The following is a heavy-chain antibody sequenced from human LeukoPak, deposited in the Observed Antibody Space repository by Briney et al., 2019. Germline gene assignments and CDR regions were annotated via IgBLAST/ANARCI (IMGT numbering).Heavy chain of an antibody. V-gene: IGHV4-4*07. D-gene: IGHD3-16*01. CDR3: ARSYNDYNWFDP. CDR2: VYSRGST. Sequence: KPSETLSLTCTVSGGSISSHYWNWIRQPAGKRLEWIGRVYSRGSTNYNPSLKSRVTVSVDNSKNQFSLKLSSVTVADTAVYYCARSYNDYNWFDPWGQGILVTVSA. CDR1: GGSISSHY. J-gene: IGHJ5*02.